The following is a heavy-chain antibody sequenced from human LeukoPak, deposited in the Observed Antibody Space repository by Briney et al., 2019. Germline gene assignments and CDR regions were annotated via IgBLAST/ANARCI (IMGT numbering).Heavy chain of an antibody. V-gene: IGHV3-64D*06. D-gene: IGHD3-9*01. CDR2: ISSNGGST. CDR3: VKDRVTYYDILTLDY. CDR1: GFTFSSYA. J-gene: IGHJ4*02. Sequence: GGSLRLSCSASGFTFSSYAMHWVRQAPGKGLEYVSAISSNGGSTYYADSVKGRFTISRDNSKNTLYLQMSSLRAEDTAVYYCVKDRVTYYDILTLDYWGQETLVTVSS.